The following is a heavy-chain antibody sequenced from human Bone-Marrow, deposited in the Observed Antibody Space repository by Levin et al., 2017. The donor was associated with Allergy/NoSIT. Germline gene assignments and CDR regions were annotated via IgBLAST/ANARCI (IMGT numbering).Heavy chain of an antibody. Sequence: SLKISCAASGFTFDDYALHWVRQVPGKGLEWVSGISWNSATIGYGDSVRGRFTISRDNAKNSLYLEMHSLRADDTGVYYCARTNSRDGYNYFFDSWGQGILVTVSS. V-gene: IGHV3-9*01. CDR3: ARTNSRDGYNYFFDS. CDR1: GFTFDDYA. CDR2: ISWNSATI. D-gene: IGHD5-24*01. J-gene: IGHJ4*02.